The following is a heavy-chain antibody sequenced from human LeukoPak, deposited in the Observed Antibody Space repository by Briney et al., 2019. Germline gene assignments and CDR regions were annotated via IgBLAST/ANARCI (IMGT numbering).Heavy chain of an antibody. CDR2: ISGSGGST. J-gene: IGHJ4*02. CDR3: AKDPSATVTPNYFDY. V-gene: IGHV3-23*01. D-gene: IGHD4-11*01. Sequence: GGSLRLSCAASEFTFSSYAMNWVRQAPGKGLEWVSAISGSGGSTYYADSVKGRFTISRDNSKNTLFLQMDGLRTEDTAVYYCAKDPSATVTPNYFDYWGQGTLVTVSS. CDR1: EFTFSSYA.